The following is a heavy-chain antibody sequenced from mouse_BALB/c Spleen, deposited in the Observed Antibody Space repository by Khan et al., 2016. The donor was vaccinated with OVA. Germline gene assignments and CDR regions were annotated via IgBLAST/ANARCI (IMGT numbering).Heavy chain of an antibody. Sequence: VRLQQSGPELMKPGASVKISCKASGYSFTSYYIHWVMESHGKSLEWIGYIDTFSGDTTYNQKFKGKATLTVDKSSSTAYILLSNLTSEDSAVYYCTRQGYVAWFTYWGQGTLVTVSA. J-gene: IGHJ3*01. CDR1: GYSFTSYY. CDR3: TRQGYVAWFTY. V-gene: IGHV1-31*01. D-gene: IGHD2-2*01. CDR2: IDTFSGDT.